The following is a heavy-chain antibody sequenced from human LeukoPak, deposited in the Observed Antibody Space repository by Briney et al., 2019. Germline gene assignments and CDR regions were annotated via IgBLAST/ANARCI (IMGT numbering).Heavy chain of an antibody. D-gene: IGHD2-2*02. J-gene: IGHJ4*02. CDR2: INHSGST. V-gene: IGHV4-34*01. Sequence: SETLSLTCADYGGSFSGYYWSWIRQPPGKGLEWIGEINHSGSTNYNPSLKSRVTISVDTSKNQFSLKLSSVTAADTAVYYCARLPAHCSSTSCYIVPRDYWGQGTLVTVSS. CDR1: GGSFSGYY. CDR3: ARLPAHCSSTSCYIVPRDY.